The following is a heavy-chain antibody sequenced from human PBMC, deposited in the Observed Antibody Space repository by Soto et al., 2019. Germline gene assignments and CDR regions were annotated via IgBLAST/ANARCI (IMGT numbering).Heavy chain of an antibody. CDR1: GFTFSSYA. V-gene: IGHV3-23*01. J-gene: IGHJ6*02. CDR2: ISGSGGST. Sequence: PGGSLRLSCAASGFTFSSYAMSWVRQAPGKGLEWVSAISGSGGSTYYADSVKGRFTISRDNSKNTLYLQMNSLRAEDTAVYYFASRPSGGVAATRYYYYYGMDVWGQGTTVTVSS. CDR3: ASRPSGGVAATRYYYYYGMDV. D-gene: IGHD2-15*01.